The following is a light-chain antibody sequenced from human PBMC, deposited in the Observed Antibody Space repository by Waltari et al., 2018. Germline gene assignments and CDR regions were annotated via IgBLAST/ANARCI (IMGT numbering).Light chain of an antibody. CDR2: EAS. CDR3: QQYSTNSLT. J-gene: IGKJ4*01. Sequence: DIQLTQSPSTLSPSVGDRVTITCRASRSIRSYMAWYQQKPGKAPKLLIHEASTLETGVPSTFSGSESGTEFTLTISSLQPDDVATYYCQQYSTNSLTFGGGTKVEIK. CDR1: RSIRSY. V-gene: IGKV1-5*03.